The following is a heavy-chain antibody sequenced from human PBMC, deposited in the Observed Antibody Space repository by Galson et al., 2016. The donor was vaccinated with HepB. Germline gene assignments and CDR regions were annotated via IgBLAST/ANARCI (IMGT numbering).Heavy chain of an antibody. CDR1: AFTFSNYG. V-gene: IGHV3-33*06. CDR2: IWTDGSNK. Sequence: SLRLSCAASAFTFSNYGMHWVRQVPGKGLEWVAGIWTDGSNKSYGDSVKGRFTISRDNSKNTLYLQVNSLRAEDTAVYYCAKSKGGVWSYYFDYWGQGTLVTVSS. CDR3: AKSKGGVWSYYFDY. J-gene: IGHJ4*02. D-gene: IGHD2-8*02.